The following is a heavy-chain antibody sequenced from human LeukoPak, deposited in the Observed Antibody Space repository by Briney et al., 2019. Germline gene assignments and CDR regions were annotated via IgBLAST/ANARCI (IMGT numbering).Heavy chain of an antibody. J-gene: IGHJ5*02. D-gene: IGHD6-19*01. V-gene: IGHV3-21*01. Sequence: GGSLRLSCAASGFTFSSYSMNWVRQAPGKGPEWVSSISSSSSYIYYADSVKGRFTISRDNAKNSLYLQMNSLRAEDTAVYYCARGSSGWYGGHNWFDPWGQGTLVTVSS. CDR3: ARGSSGWYGGHNWFDP. CDR1: GFTFSSYS. CDR2: ISSSSSYI.